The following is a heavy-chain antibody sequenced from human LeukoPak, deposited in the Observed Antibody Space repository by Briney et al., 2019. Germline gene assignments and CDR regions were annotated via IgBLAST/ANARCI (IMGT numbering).Heavy chain of an antibody. D-gene: IGHD1-26*01. CDR1: GGSFSGYY. CDR2: INHSGST. J-gene: IGHJ4*02. Sequence: PSETLSLTCAVYGGSFSGYYWSWIRQPPGKGLEWIGEINHSGSTNYNPSLKSRVTISVDTSKNQFSLKLSSVTAADTAVYYCAGRGGYSGSYYQDYWGQGTLVTVSS. CDR3: AGRGGYSGSYYQDY. V-gene: IGHV4-34*01.